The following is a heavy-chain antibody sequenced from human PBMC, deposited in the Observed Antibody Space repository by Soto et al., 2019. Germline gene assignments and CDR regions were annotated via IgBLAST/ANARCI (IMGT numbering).Heavy chain of an antibody. CDR2: IYPGDSDT. J-gene: IGHJ3*02. Sequence: GESLKISCKGSGYSFTTYWLAWVRQMPGKGLEYMGIIYPGDSDTRYSPSFQGQVTISADKSISTAYLQWTSLEASDTAIYYCARARVYTPRLEAPFDIWGQGTMVTV. CDR1: GYSFTTYW. CDR3: ARARVYTPRLEAPFDI. D-gene: IGHD2-8*01. V-gene: IGHV5-51*01.